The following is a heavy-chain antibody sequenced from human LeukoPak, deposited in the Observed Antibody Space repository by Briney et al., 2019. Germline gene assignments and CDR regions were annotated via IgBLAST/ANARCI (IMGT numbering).Heavy chain of an antibody. CDR1: GGSISSYY. D-gene: IGHD3-10*01. J-gene: IGHJ6*02. Sequence: SETLSLACTVSGGSISSYYWSWIRQPAGKGLEWIGRIYTSGSTNYNPSLKSRVTMSVDTSKNQFSLKLSSVTAADTAVYYWARGPQLARRNHYYYYGMDVWGQGTTVTVSS. CDR2: IYTSGST. V-gene: IGHV4-4*07. CDR3: ARGPQLARRNHYYYYGMDV.